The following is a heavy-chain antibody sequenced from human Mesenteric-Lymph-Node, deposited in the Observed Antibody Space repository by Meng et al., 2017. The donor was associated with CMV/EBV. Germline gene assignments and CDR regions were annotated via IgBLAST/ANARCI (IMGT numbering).Heavy chain of an antibody. CDR3: AREERYYDSSGYQRPSWFDP. V-gene: IGHV3-21*01. D-gene: IGHD3-22*01. Sequence: GESLKISCTASGFIFSSYSMNWVRQAPGKGLEWVSSISSSSRYIYYADSVKGRFIISRDNAKNSLYLQMNSLRAEDTAVYYCAREERYYDSSGYQRPSWFDPWGQGTLVTVSS. J-gene: IGHJ5*02. CDR2: ISSSSRYI. CDR1: GFIFSSYS.